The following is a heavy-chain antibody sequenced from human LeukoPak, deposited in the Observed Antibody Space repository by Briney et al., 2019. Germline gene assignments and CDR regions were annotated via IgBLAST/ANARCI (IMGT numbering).Heavy chain of an antibody. CDR3: ARGRYGWFDP. Sequence: PSETLSLTCSVSGDSISSSNYYWGWIRQPPGKGLEWIGTISYSGGTYYNASLKSRVTISVDTSKNQFSLKLSSVTAADTAVYYCARGRYGWFDPWGQGTLVTVSS. J-gene: IGHJ5*02. CDR1: GDSISSSNYY. D-gene: IGHD1-14*01. V-gene: IGHV4-39*01. CDR2: ISYSGGT.